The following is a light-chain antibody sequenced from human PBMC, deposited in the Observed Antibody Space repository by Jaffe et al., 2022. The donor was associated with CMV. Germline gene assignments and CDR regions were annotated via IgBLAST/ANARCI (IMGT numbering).Light chain of an antibody. V-gene: IGLV1-47*01. CDR1: SSNIGTNF. CDR3: AAWDDSLSGYVV. Sequence: QSVLTQPPSASGTPGQRVSISCSGSSSNIGTNFVFWYQHLPGTAPKLLIYENNQRPSGVPDRFSGSKSGTSASLAISGLRSEDEADYYCAAWDDSLSGYVVLGGGTKLTVL. J-gene: IGLJ2*01. CDR2: ENN.